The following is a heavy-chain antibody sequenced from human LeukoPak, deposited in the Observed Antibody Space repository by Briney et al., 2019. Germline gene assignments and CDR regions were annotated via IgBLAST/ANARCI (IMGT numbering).Heavy chain of an antibody. Sequence: PGRSLRLPCEASGFTFSSYGMHWVRQAPAKGLEWVAVISYDGSNKYYADSVKGRFTISRDNSKNTLYLQMNSLTAEDSAVYYCAKDLDSYDISNGFDPWGQGTMVTVSS. CDR1: GFTFSSYG. V-gene: IGHV3-30*18. CDR3: AKDLDSYDISNGFDP. CDR2: ISYDGSNK. J-gene: IGHJ5*02. D-gene: IGHD3-9*01.